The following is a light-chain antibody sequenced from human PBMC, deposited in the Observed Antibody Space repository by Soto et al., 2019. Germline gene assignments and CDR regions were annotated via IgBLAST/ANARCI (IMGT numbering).Light chain of an antibody. V-gene: IGLV2-8*01. CDR3: SAYAGLINEL. CDR1: SSDVGGYKY. Sequence: QSALTQPPSASGSPGQSVTISCTGTSSDVGGYKYVSWYQQKSGKAPKLIIYEVNERPSGVPDRFSGSKSDNTASLTVSGLQAEDEADYYCSAYAGLINELFGGGTKLTVL. CDR2: EVN. J-gene: IGLJ2*01.